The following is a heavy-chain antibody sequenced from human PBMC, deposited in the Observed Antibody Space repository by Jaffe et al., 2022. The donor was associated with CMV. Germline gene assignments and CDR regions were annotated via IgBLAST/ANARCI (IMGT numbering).Heavy chain of an antibody. D-gene: IGHD1-26*01. J-gene: IGHJ4*02. CDR3: ARVVGATTGVNDY. CDR2: INAGNGNT. Sequence: QVQLVQSGAEVKKPGASVKVSCKASGYTFTSYAMHWVRQAPGQRLEWMGWINAGNGNTKYSQKFQGRVTITRDTSASTAYMELSSLRSEDTAVYYCARVVGATTGVNDYWGQGTLVTVSS. V-gene: IGHV1-3*01. CDR1: GYTFTSYA.